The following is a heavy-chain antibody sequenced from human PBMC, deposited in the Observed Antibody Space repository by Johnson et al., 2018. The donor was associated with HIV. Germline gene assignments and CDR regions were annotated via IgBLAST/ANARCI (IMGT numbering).Heavy chain of an antibody. V-gene: IGHV3-30*02. D-gene: IGHD6-13*01. CDR2: IRYDGSNK. CDR3: AKARGYSSSWYLGYDAFDI. CDR1: GFTFSSYG. Sequence: QVHLVESGGGVVQPGGSLRLSCAASGFTFSSYGMHWVRQAPGKGLEWVAFIRYDGSNKYYADSVKGRFTISRDNAKSSLYLQMNSLRAEDTALYYCAKARGYSSSWYLGYDAFDIWGQGTMVTVSS. J-gene: IGHJ3*02.